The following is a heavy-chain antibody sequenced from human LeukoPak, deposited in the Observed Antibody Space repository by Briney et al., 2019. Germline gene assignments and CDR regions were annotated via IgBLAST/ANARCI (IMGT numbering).Heavy chain of an antibody. CDR2: ISHSGSI. CDR1: GGSFSGYY. V-gene: IGHV4-34*01. D-gene: IGHD1-26*01. Sequence: SETLSLTCAVYGGSFSGYYWNWLRQPPGKGLEWIGEISHSGSINYNPSLKSRLTISPDTSKNQFSLKLTSVTAADTAVYYCTREVRSAWASFDPWGQGTLVIVSS. J-gene: IGHJ5*02. CDR3: TREVRSAWASFDP.